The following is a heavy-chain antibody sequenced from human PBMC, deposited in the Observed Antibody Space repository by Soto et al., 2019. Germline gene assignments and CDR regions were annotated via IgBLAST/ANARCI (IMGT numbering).Heavy chain of an antibody. CDR1: GYTFTSYV. J-gene: IGHJ3*02. CDR2: ISAYNGNT. Sequence: ASVKVSCKASGYTFTSYVISWVRQAPGQGLEWMGWISAYNGNTNYAQKLQGRVTMTTDTSTSTAYMELRSLRSDDTAVYYCARGFQTTYYYDSSGSHVAFDIWGQGTMVTVSS. V-gene: IGHV1-18*01. D-gene: IGHD3-22*01. CDR3: ARGFQTTYYYDSSGSHVAFDI.